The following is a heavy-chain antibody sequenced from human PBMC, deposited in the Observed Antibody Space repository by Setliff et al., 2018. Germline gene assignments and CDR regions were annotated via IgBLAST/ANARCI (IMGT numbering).Heavy chain of an antibody. J-gene: IGHJ6*03. CDR1: GYTFSTYG. CDR3: ARSHQGVDDFWSGYFQTDYYYYMDV. V-gene: IGHV1-18*01. Sequence: ASVKVSCKDSGYTFSTYGISWVRQAPGQGLEWMGWISAYNGNTNYAQRFQGRVTMTTDTSTSTACMELRSLRSEDTAVYYCARSHQGVDDFWSGYFQTDYYYYMDVWGKGTTVTV. CDR2: ISAYNGNT. D-gene: IGHD3-3*01.